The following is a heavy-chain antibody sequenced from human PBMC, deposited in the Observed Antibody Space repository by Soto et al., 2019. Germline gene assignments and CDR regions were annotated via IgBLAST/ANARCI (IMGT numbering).Heavy chain of an antibody. Sequence: GASVKVSCKASGYKFTGYGISWVRQAPGQGLEWMGWISAYTGNTNYAQKFQGRVSMTIDTSTNTAYMDLRSLRSDDTAVYYCARDRVQGVVTGRYNGMDVWGLGTTVTVSS. V-gene: IGHV1-18*01. CDR1: GYKFTGYG. CDR3: ARDRVQGVVTGRYNGMDV. D-gene: IGHD3-22*01. CDR2: ISAYTGNT. J-gene: IGHJ6*02.